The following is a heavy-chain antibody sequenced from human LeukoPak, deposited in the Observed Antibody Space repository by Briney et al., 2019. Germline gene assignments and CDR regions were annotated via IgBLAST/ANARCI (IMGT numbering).Heavy chain of an antibody. D-gene: IGHD3-22*01. CDR2: ISHTGST. J-gene: IGHJ4*02. CDR3: ARLTFYYDGSGYYFDY. Sequence: SSETLSLTCTVPGGSSSSTSYYWAWIRQPPGKGLEWIGSISHTGSTYYNPSLKSRVTISVDTSKNQFSLRQSSVTAADTAVHYCARLTFYYDGSGYYFDYWGQGTLVTVSS. V-gene: IGHV4-39*01. CDR1: GGSSSSTSYY.